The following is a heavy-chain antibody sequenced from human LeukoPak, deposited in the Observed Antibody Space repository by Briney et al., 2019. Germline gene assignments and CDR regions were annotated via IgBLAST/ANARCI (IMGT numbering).Heavy chain of an antibody. J-gene: IGHJ4*02. D-gene: IGHD6-13*01. Sequence: ASVKVSCKASGYTFTSYGISWVRQAARQGLECMGWISAYNGNTNYAQKLQGRVTMTTDTSTSTAYMELRSLRSDDTAVYYCARDYPQQLTLFDYWGQGTLVTVSS. CDR1: GYTFTSYG. CDR2: ISAYNGNT. V-gene: IGHV1-18*01. CDR3: ARDYPQQLTLFDY.